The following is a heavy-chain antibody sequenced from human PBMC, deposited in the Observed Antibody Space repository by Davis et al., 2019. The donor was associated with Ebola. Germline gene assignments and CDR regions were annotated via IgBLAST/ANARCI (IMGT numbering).Heavy chain of an antibody. CDR2: VIPILGTA. CDR1: GYSFTTYG. J-gene: IGHJ5*02. CDR3: TRGKWFDP. Sequence: AASVKVSCKASGYSFTTYGMNWVRQAPGQGLEWMGRVIPILGTADYAQRFQGRVTITADTSTHTAYMELSRLRSDDTAMYYCTRGKWFDPWGQGTLVAVSS. V-gene: IGHV1-69*04.